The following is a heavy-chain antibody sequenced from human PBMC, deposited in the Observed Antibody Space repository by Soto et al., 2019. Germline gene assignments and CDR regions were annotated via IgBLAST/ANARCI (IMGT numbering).Heavy chain of an antibody. Sequence: GGSLRLSCTASGFTFSSYAMTWVRQAPGKGLEWVSAISGRGITTYYADSVKGRFTISRDNSQNKLYLQMNSLRAEDTAVYYCAKDRGYSYGYDAFDIWGQGTMVTVSS. CDR1: GFTFSSYA. D-gene: IGHD5-18*01. J-gene: IGHJ3*02. CDR3: AKDRGYSYGYDAFDI. CDR2: ISGRGITT. V-gene: IGHV3-23*01.